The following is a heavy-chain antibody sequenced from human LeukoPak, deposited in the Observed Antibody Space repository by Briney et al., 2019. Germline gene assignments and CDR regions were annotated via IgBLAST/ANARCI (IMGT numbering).Heavy chain of an antibody. J-gene: IGHJ4*02. V-gene: IGHV3-30*03. Sequence: HPGGSLRLSCAASGFTFSSYGMHWVRQAPGKGLEWVAVISHDGNNNYYSDSVKGRFTISRDNSKNTLDLQMNSLRAEDTAVYYCARDLDGSGWSGALDYWGQGTLVTVSS. CDR2: ISHDGNNN. CDR1: GFTFSSYG. D-gene: IGHD6-19*01. CDR3: ARDLDGSGWSGALDY.